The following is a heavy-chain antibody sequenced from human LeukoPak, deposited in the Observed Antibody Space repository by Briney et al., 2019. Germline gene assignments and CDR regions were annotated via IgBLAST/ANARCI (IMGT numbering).Heavy chain of an antibody. V-gene: IGHV4-59*08. D-gene: IGHD3-10*01. CDR2: IYSSGTT. CDR3: ARLIYGSGSYYKDY. Sequence: SETLSLTCTASRXSISSYSWSWIRQPPGKGLEWIGDIYSSGTTKYNPSLRSRVTISVDISRNQFSLKLTSVTAADTAVYYCARLIYGSGSYYKDYWGQGTLVTVSS. CDR1: RXSISSYS. J-gene: IGHJ4*02.